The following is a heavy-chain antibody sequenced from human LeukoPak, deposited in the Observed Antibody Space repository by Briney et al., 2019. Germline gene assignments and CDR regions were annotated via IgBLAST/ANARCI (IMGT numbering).Heavy chain of an antibody. D-gene: IGHD6-13*01. V-gene: IGHV4-61*02. CDR1: GGSISSGSCY. CDR3: ARQQLVPSPFDY. CDR2: IYTSGST. Sequence: SETLSLTCTVSGGSISSGSCYWSWIRQPAGKGLEWIGRIYTSGSTNYNPSLKSRVTISVDTSKNQFSLKLSSVTAADTAVYYCARQQLVPSPFDYWGQGTLVTVSS. J-gene: IGHJ4*02.